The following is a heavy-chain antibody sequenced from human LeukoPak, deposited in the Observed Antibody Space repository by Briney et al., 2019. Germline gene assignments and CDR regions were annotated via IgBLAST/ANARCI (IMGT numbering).Heavy chain of an antibody. Sequence: SETLSLTCTVSGYSISSGYYWGWIRQPPGKGLEWIGSIYHSGSTYYNPSLKSRVTISVDTSKNQFSLKLSSVTAADTAVYYCARDQGVGVHDYWGQGTLVTVSS. CDR2: IYHSGST. CDR1: GYSISSGYY. CDR3: ARDQGVGVHDY. V-gene: IGHV4-38-2*02. J-gene: IGHJ4*02. D-gene: IGHD1-26*01.